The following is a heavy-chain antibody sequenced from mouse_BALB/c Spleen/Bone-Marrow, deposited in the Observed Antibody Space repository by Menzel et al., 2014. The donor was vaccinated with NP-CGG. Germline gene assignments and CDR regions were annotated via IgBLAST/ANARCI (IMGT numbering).Heavy chain of an antibody. V-gene: IGHV1-20*02. CDR2: INPYNGDT. CDR1: GYSFTGYF. CDR3: TRVTTDWYFDV. J-gene: IGHJ1*01. Sequence: VQLQQSGPELGKPGASVKISCKASGYSFTGYFMNWVMQSHGKSLEWIGRINPYNGDTFYNQKFKGKATLTVDKSSSTAHMELRSLASEDSAVYHCTRVTTDWYFDVWGAGTTVTVSS. D-gene: IGHD1-1*01.